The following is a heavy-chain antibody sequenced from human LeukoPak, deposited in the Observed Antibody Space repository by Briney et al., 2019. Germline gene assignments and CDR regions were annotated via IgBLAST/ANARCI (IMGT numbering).Heavy chain of an antibody. Sequence: PSETLSLTCTVSGGSISSSSYYWGWIRQPPGKGLEWIGNIYHSGNTYYNSSLKSRVTISVDTSKNQFSPRLTSVTAADTAVYYCASLRVPGDFDYWGQGTLVTVSS. J-gene: IGHJ4*02. CDR2: IYHSGNT. CDR3: ASLRVPGDFDY. V-gene: IGHV4-39*07. D-gene: IGHD3-16*01. CDR1: GGSISSSSYY.